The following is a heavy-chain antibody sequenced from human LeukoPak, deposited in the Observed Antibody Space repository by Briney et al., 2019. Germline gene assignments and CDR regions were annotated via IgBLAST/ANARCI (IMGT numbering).Heavy chain of an antibody. CDR2: IYYSGST. J-gene: IGHJ4*02. Sequence: PSETLSLTCTVSGGSISSSSYYWGWIRQPPGKGLEWIGSIYYSGSTYYNPSLKSRVTISVDTSKNQFSLKLSSVTAADTAVYHCARRVRDILTGYYPANVDYWGQGTLVTVSS. CDR1: GGSISSSSYY. CDR3: ARRVRDILTGYYPANVDY. D-gene: IGHD3-9*01. V-gene: IGHV4-39*01.